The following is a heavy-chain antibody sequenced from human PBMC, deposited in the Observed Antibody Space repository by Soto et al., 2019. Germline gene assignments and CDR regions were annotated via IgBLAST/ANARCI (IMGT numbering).Heavy chain of an antibody. CDR2: IYYSGST. CDR1: GGSISSYY. J-gene: IGHJ6*02. D-gene: IGHD3-3*01. CDR3: ARVGITIFGVVKYGMDV. V-gene: IGHV4-59*01. Sequence: SETLSLTCTVSGGSISSYYWSWIRQPTGKGLEWIGYIYYSGSTNYNPSLKSRVTISVDTSKNQFSLKLSSVTAADTAVYYCARVGITIFGVVKYGMDVWGQGTTVTVSS.